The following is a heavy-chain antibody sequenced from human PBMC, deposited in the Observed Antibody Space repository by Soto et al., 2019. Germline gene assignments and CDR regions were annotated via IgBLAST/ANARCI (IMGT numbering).Heavy chain of an antibody. D-gene: IGHD6-6*01. CDR2: ISGSGDTT. J-gene: IGHJ4*02. CDR1: GFSFGSYA. V-gene: IGHV3-23*01. Sequence: EVQLLESGGGLVQPGGSLRLSCAASGFSFGSYAMYWVRQAPGEGLECASAISGSGDTTYYTDSVKGRFTISRDNSKNTPYLHFDSLRAEDTAVYYCAKVTWQLGRTHGFYHWGQGTLVTVSS. CDR3: AKVTWQLGRTHGFYH.